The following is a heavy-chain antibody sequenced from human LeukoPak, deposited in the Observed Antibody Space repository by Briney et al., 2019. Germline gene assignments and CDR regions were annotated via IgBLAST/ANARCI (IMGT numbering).Heavy chain of an antibody. D-gene: IGHD4-23*01. CDR3: ASMRLPGGHYGGNSGSDY. J-gene: IGHJ4*02. V-gene: IGHV1-69*13. CDR1: GGTFSSYA. CDR2: IIPIFGTA. Sequence: SVKVSCKASGGTFSSYAISWVRQAPGQGLEWMGGIIPIFGTANYAQKFQGRVTITADESTSTAYMELSSLRSEDTAVYYCASMRLPGGHYGGNSGSDYWGQGTLVTVSS.